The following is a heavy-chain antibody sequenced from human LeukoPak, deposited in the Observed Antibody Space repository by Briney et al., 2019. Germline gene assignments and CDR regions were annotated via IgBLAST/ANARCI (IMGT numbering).Heavy chain of an antibody. D-gene: IGHD3-22*01. CDR1: GFIVSSNY. CDR3: TRLITMTY. CDR2: IYSGGST. V-gene: IGHV3-53*01. Sequence: GGSLRLSCAASGFIVSSNYMSWVRQAPGKGLEWVSVIYSGGSTFYADSVKGRFIISRDNTKNTLYLKMNSLRAEDTGVYYCTRLITMTYWGQGTLVTVSS. J-gene: IGHJ4*02.